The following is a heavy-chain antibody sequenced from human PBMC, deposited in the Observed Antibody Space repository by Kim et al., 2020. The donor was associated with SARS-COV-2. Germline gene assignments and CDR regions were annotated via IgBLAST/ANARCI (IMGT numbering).Heavy chain of an antibody. Sequence: HSGSTNYTPSLKSRVTISVDTSKNQFSLKLSSVTAADTAVYYCARIGTVYWGQGTLVTVSS. CDR3: ARIGTVY. V-gene: IGHV4-34*01. J-gene: IGHJ4*02. CDR2: HSGST.